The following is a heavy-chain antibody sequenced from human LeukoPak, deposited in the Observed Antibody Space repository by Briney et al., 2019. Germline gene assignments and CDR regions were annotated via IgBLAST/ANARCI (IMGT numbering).Heavy chain of an antibody. J-gene: IGHJ4*02. V-gene: IGHV3-48*01. Sequence: GGSLRLSCAASGFSFSSYNMNWVPQAPGKRLEWVSHVSSSSSTIYYADSVKGRFTISRDNSKNTLYLQMSSLRAEDTAVYYCVKESGYSFDYWGQGTLVTVSS. CDR3: VKESGYSFDY. CDR1: GFSFSSYN. CDR2: VSSSSSTI. D-gene: IGHD5-12*01.